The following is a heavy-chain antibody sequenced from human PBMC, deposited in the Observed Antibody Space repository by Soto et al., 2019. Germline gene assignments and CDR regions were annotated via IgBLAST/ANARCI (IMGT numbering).Heavy chain of an antibody. J-gene: IGHJ4*02. CDR2: VYFTGTT. Sequence: PSETLSLTFTVSGGSVSNVMYYWSWIRQPPGKGLELIGNVYFTGTTIYNPSLKSRVTMSVDTYKDQFLLKLTSVTAADTAVYYCARYCNNSDCSHLYYFDXWGLGTLVTVSX. D-gene: IGHD2-15*01. CDR3: ARYCNNSDCSHLYYFDX. CDR1: GGSVSNVMYY. V-gene: IGHV4-61*01.